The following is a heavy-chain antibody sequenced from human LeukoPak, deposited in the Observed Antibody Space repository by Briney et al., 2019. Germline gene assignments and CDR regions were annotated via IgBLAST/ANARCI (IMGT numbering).Heavy chain of an antibody. V-gene: IGHV4-39*01. CDR3: ARYVVYGSGKYYFDY. J-gene: IGHJ4*02. Sequence: SETMSLTCTVSGGSVSSTTYYWSWIRQPPGKGLEWIASINYSGSTYYNPSLKSRVTISVDTSENQFSLKPSSVTAADTAVYYCARYVVYGSGKYYFDYWGQGTLVTVSS. CDR2: INYSGST. D-gene: IGHD3-10*01. CDR1: GGSVSSTTYY.